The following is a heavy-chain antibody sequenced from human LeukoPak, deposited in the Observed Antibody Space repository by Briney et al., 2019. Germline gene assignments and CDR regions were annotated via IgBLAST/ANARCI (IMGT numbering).Heavy chain of an antibody. CDR1: GGSISSGGYY. Sequence: SQTLSLTCTVSGGSISSGGYYWSWIRQPPGKGLEWIGYIYHSGSTYYNPSLKSRVTISVDRSKNQFSLQLNSVTPEDTAVYYCARDSWWDWKPNYGFDPWGQGTLVTVSS. D-gene: IGHD1-1*01. CDR3: ARDSWWDWKPNYGFDP. CDR2: IYHSGST. J-gene: IGHJ5*02. V-gene: IGHV4-30-2*01.